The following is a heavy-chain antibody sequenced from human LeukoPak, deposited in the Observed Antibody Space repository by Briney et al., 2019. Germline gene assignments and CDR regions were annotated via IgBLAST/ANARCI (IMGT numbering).Heavy chain of an antibody. CDR1: GFTFSSYA. Sequence: PGGSLRLSCAASGFTFSSYAMHWVRQAPGKGLEWVAVISYDGSNKYYADSVKGRFTISRDNSKNTLYLQMNSLRAEDTAVYYCARENMGHTIFGVDAYFDYWGQGTLVTVSS. CDR3: ARENMGHTIFGVDAYFDY. J-gene: IGHJ4*02. CDR2: ISYDGSNK. D-gene: IGHD3-3*01. V-gene: IGHV3-30*01.